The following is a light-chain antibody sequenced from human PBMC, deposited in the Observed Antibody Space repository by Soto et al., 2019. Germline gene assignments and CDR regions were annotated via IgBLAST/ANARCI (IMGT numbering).Light chain of an antibody. CDR3: TSYGGRDNWI. CDR1: SSDIGAYNY. CDR2: EVN. V-gene: IGLV2-8*01. J-gene: IGLJ2*01. Sequence: QSALTQPPSASGSPGQSVTISCTGTSSDIGAYNYVSWFQQHPGEAPKLIISEVNKWPSGVPNRFSGSKSGNTASLTVSGLQAEDEADYYCTSYGGRDNWIFVGRTQLTVL.